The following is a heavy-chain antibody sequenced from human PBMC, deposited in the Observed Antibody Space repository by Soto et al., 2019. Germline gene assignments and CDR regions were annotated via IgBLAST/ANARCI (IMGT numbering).Heavy chain of an antibody. CDR1: GYTFTSYD. CDR2: MNPNTGNT. Sequence: QVQLVQSGAEVKKPGASVKVSCKASGYTFTSYDVNWVRQATGQGLEWMGWMNPNTGNTGYAQKFQGRVTMTRDTSITTAYMELSSLRSEDTAVYYCAKGDDYDSSGYSPWGQGTLVTVSS. D-gene: IGHD3-22*01. CDR3: AKGDDYDSSGYSP. J-gene: IGHJ5*02. V-gene: IGHV1-8*01.